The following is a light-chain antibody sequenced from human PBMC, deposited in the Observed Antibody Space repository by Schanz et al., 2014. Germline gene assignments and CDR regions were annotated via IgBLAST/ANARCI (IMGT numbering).Light chain of an antibody. CDR3: CSYAGSSTRHWV. CDR1: TSDVGGYNY. V-gene: IGLV2-11*01. Sequence: QSVLTQPRSVSGSPGQSVTISCAGTTSDVGGYNYVSWYQHHPGKVPKLIIYDVSKRPSGVSNRFSGSKSGNTASLTISGLQAEDEADYYCCSYAGSSTRHWVFGGGTKLTVL. J-gene: IGLJ3*02. CDR2: DVS.